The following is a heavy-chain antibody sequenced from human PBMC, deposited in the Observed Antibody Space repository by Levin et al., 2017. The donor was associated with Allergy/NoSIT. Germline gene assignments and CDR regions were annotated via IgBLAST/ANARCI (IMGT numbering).Heavy chain of an antibody. CDR3: AQHPFLGVPAATGIAAAGDLFDI. J-gene: IGHJ3*02. CDR1: GFTFSSYA. D-gene: IGHD6-13*01. Sequence: GESLKISCAASGFTFSSYAMSWVRQAPGKGLEWVSAISGSGGSTYYADSVKGRFTISRDNSKNTLYLQMNSLRAQDTAVYYCAQHPFLGVPAATGIAAAGDLFDICGQGTMVTVSS. CDR2: ISGSGGST. V-gene: IGHV3-23*01.